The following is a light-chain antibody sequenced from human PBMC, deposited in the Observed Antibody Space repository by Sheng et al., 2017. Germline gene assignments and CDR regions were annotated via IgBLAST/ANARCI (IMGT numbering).Light chain of an antibody. CDR2: KTS. J-gene: IGKJ4*01. Sequence: DIQMTQSPSTLSAYVGDRVTITCRASQSIGTWLAWYQQRPGKAPKLLIYKTSSLQSGVPSRFSGSGSGTEFTLTISSLQPDDFATYFCQHYYNSALTFGGGTKVEIK. CDR3: QHYYNSALT. CDR1: QSIGTW. V-gene: IGKV1-5*03.